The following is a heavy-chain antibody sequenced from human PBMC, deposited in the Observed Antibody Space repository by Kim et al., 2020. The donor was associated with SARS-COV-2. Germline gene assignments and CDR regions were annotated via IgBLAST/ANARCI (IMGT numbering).Heavy chain of an antibody. D-gene: IGHD3-10*01. CDR2: IYYDGNA. Sequence: SETLSLTCTVSGASVGVSGYYWSWIRQIPGKGLEWIGYIYYDGNAYYSPSLKSRLTISVDPSQNQFSLELTSVSGADTAVYYCARAVGSHPHNRFDPWG. CDR3: ARAVGSHPHNRFDP. J-gene: IGHJ5*02. V-gene: IGHV4-31*03. CDR1: GASVGVSGYY.